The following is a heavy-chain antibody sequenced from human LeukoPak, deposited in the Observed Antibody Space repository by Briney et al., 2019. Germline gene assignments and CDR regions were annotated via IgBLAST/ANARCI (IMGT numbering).Heavy chain of an antibody. CDR2: ISCSCGST. Sequence: GGSLTLSCPAPGFTFSSYAMTWVRQAPAKGLDWVAGISCSCGSTYYADSLRVRFTISRDNSKNTLYLQMNRQRAEDTAVYYCAKGRTAYCSSTSGYTIDYWGQGTLVTVSS. CDR1: GFTFSSYA. CDR3: AKGRTAYCSSTSGYTIDY. V-gene: IGHV3-23*01. J-gene: IGHJ4*02. D-gene: IGHD2-2*02.